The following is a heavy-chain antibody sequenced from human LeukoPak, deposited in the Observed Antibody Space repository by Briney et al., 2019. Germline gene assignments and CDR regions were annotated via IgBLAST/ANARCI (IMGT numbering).Heavy chain of an antibody. J-gene: IGHJ4*02. Sequence: GGSLRLSCAASGFTFSSFPMHWVRQVPGKGLEYVSAISSTGETSYYANSVKDRFTISRDNSKNTLYLQMGSLRTEDMAVYYCARVMSVSGSKYFDYWGQGTLVTVSS. CDR3: ARVMSVSGSKYFDY. CDR2: ISSTGETS. V-gene: IGHV3-64*01. D-gene: IGHD3-10*01. CDR1: GFTFSSFP.